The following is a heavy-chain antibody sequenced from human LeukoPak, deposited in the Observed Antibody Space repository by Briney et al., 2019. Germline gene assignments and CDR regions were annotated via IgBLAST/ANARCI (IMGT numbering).Heavy chain of an antibody. CDR2: INWNGGSI. D-gene: IGHD4-17*01. V-gene: IGHV3-20*04. Sequence: RSGGSLRLSCAASGFTFDNYGMSWVRLAPGKGLEWVSGINWNGGSIGYAHSVKGRFTISRDNAKNSLYLQMNSLRAEDTALYYCARVGIYGDYGRYFDYWGQGTLVTVSS. J-gene: IGHJ4*02. CDR1: GFTFDNYG. CDR3: ARVGIYGDYGRYFDY.